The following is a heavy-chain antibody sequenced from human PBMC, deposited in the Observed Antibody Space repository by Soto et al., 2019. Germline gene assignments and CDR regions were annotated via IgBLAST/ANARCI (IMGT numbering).Heavy chain of an antibody. Sequence: QVQLVESGGGVVQPGRSLRLSCAASGFTFSSYGMHWVRQAPGKGLEWVAVISYDGGNKYYADSVKGRFTISRDNSKNTLYLQMNSLRAEDTAVYCCAKDPSDAFDIWGQGTMVTVSS. V-gene: IGHV3-30*18. J-gene: IGHJ3*02. CDR1: GFTFSSYG. CDR3: AKDPSDAFDI. CDR2: ISYDGGNK.